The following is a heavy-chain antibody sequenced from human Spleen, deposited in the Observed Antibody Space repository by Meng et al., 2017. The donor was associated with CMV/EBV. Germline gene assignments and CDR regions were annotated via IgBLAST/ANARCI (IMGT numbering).Heavy chain of an antibody. V-gene: IGHV1-8*01. J-gene: IGHJ3*02. Sequence: ASVKVSCKASGYTFISYDIDWVRQAAGQGLEWMGWMNPNSGNTGYAQKFQGRVTITRNTSISTAYMELSSLRSEDTAVYYCASAYSSGFLGAFDIWGQGTMVTVSS. CDR2: MNPNSGNT. CDR1: GYTFISYD. D-gene: IGHD6-19*01. CDR3: ASAYSSGFLGAFDI.